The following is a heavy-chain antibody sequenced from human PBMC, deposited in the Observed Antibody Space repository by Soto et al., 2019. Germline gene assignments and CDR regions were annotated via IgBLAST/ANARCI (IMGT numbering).Heavy chain of an antibody. J-gene: IGHJ4*02. CDR1: SGSISSFNW. CDR2: IYCSGTT. D-gene: IGHD2-15*01. V-gene: IGHV4-4*02. CDR3: ARTLGFWTGGSCLVLYFDS. Sequence: QVQLQESGPGLVKPSGTLSLTCAVSSGSISSFNWWSWVRQPPGKGLEWIGEIYCSGTTNYNPSLKSRVTISVDKSKNQLSLKLTSVTAADTAVYYCARTLGFWTGGSCLVLYFDSWGRGTLVTASS.